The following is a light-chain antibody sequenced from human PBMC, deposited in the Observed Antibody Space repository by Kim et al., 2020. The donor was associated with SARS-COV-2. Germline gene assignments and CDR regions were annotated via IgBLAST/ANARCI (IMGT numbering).Light chain of an antibody. V-gene: IGLV3-1*01. Sequence: SVSPGQTASITCSGDKLGDKYACWYQQKPCQSPVLVIYQDSQRPSGIPERFSGSNSGNTATLTISGTQAMDEADYYCQAWDSSTAVFGGGTQLTVL. CDR3: QAWDSSTAV. CDR1: KLGDKY. CDR2: QDS. J-gene: IGLJ2*01.